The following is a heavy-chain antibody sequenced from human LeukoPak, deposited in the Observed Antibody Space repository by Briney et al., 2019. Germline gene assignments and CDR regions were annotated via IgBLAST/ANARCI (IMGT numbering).Heavy chain of an antibody. Sequence: GVSVNVSCKASGGTFSSYAISWVRQAPGQGLEWMGGIIPIFGTANYAQKFQGRATITADESTSTAYMELSSLTSEDTAVYYCARDYSGYDFYYYYHGRDVWGQGTTVTVSS. V-gene: IGHV1-69*13. CDR3: ARDYSGYDFYYYYHGRDV. J-gene: IGHJ6*02. CDR2: IIPIFGTA. CDR1: GGTFSSYA. D-gene: IGHD5-12*01.